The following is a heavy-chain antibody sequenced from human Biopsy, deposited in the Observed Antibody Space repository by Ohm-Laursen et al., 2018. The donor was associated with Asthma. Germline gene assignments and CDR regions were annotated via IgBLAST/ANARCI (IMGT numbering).Heavy chain of an antibody. CDR1: GFTFSIYG. CDR2: ISYDGGNK. Sequence: SLRLSCAATGFTFSIYGIHWVRQAPGKGLEWVAVISYDGGNKFYGDSVKGRFTLSRDNSRNTLYLQMNSLRVEDTAIYYCARTHERWTSIQDDALDIWGQGTMVIVSS. D-gene: IGHD4-23*01. CDR3: ARTHERWTSIQDDALDI. V-gene: IGHV3-30*03. J-gene: IGHJ3*02.